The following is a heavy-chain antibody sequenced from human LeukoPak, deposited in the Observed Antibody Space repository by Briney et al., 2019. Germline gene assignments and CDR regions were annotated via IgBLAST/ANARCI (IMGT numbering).Heavy chain of an antibody. Sequence: ASVKVSCKASGGTFSSYAISWVRQAPGQGLEWMGGIIPIFGTANYAQKFQGRVTITADESTSTAYMELSSLRSEDTAVYYCARDRDLRGAAFDYWGQGTLVTVSS. D-gene: IGHD3-16*01. CDR2: IIPIFGTA. CDR3: ARDRDLRGAAFDY. J-gene: IGHJ4*02. V-gene: IGHV1-69*13. CDR1: GGTFSSYA.